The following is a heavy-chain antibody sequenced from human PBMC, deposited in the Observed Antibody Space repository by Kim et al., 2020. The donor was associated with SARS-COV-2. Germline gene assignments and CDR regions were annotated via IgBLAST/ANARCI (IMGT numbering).Heavy chain of an antibody. J-gene: IGHJ4*02. CDR2: YN. Sequence: YNDYAVSVKSRITINPGTSRNQFSLQLNSVTPEDTAVYYCARSSARRFDYWGQGTLVTVSS. CDR3: ARSSARRFDY. D-gene: IGHD6-6*01. V-gene: IGHV6-1*01.